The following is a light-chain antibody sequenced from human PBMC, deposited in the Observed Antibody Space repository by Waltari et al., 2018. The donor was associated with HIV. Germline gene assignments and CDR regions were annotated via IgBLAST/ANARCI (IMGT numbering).Light chain of an antibody. CDR1: QSVSSN. Sequence: EIVMTQSPATLSVSPGERATLSCRASQSVSSNLAWYQQKPGHAPRLLIYGASTRATGIPARFSGSGSGTEFTLTISILQSEDFAVYYCQQYNNWPPWTFGQGTKVEIK. CDR2: GAS. J-gene: IGKJ1*01. CDR3: QQYNNWPPWT. V-gene: IGKV3-15*01.